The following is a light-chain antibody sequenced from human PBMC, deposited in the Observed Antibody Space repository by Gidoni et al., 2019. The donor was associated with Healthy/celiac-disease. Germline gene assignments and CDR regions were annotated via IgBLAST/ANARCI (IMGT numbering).Light chain of an antibody. J-gene: IGKJ4*01. CDR1: QSVSRY. V-gene: IGKV3-11*01. Sequence: EIVWTQSPATLSLSPGERATLSCRASQSVSRYLAWYQQKPGQAPRLLIYDASNRATGIPARFSGSGSGTDFTLTLSSLEPADFAVYYCQQRSNWLTFGGGTKVEIK. CDR3: QQRSNWLT. CDR2: DAS.